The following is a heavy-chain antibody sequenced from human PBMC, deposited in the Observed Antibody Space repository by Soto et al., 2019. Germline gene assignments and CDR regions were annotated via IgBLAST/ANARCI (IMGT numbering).Heavy chain of an antibody. Sequence: GGSLRLSCTASGFTFGDYAMSWFRQAPGKGLEWVGFIRSKAYGGTTEYAASVKGRFTISRDDSKSIAYLQMNSLKTEDTAVYYCTRERTATYYDFWSGYYYYFDYWGQGTLVTVSS. CDR3: TRERTATYYDFWSGYYYYFDY. V-gene: IGHV3-49*03. CDR1: GFTFGDYA. CDR2: IRSKAYGGTT. J-gene: IGHJ4*02. D-gene: IGHD3-3*01.